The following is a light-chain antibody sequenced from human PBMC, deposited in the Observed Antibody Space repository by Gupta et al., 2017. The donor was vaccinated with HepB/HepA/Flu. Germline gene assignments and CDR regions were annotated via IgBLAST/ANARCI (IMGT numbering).Light chain of an antibody. CDR3: QQYKSFPLT. CDR2: KAS. Sequence: DIQMTQSPSTLSASVGDRVTITCRASQSISSFLAWYQQKPGKAPNPLIYKASSLESGVPSRFSGSGSGTEFTLTISRLQPDDFARYYCQQYKSFPLTFGGGTKVEIK. V-gene: IGKV1-5*03. J-gene: IGKJ4*01. CDR1: QSISSF.